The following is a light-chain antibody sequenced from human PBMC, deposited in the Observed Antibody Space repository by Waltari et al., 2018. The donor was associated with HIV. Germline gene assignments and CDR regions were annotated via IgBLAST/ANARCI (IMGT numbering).Light chain of an antibody. CDR2: SNN. V-gene: IGLV1-44*01. Sequence: QSVLTQPPSASGTPGQRVTIYCSGSNSNVGTNTVNWYQQIPGTAPKLLIYSNNQRPSGVPDRFSGSKSGASASLAISGLQSEDEADYFCAAWDDSLNGHVVFGGGTKLTVL. CDR3: AAWDDSLNGHVV. J-gene: IGLJ2*01. CDR1: NSNVGTNT.